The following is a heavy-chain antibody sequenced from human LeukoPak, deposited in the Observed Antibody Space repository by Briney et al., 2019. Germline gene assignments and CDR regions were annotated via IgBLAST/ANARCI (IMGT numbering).Heavy chain of an antibody. CDR3: AREPKQWLTPIDY. Sequence: GGSLRLSCAASGFIFSDYYMSWIRQAPGKGLEWISYITSSSSIIYYADSVKGRFTISRDDAKNSVYLQMNSLRAEDTAVYYCAREPKQWLTPIDYWGQGTLVTVSS. J-gene: IGHJ4*02. V-gene: IGHV3-11*04. D-gene: IGHD6-19*01. CDR2: ITSSSSII. CDR1: GFIFSDYY.